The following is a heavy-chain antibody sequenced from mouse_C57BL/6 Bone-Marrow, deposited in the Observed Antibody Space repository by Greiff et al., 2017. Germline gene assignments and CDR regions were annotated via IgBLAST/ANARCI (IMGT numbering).Heavy chain of an antibody. V-gene: IGHV14-4*01. D-gene: IGHD1-1*01. CDR3: TTYGSSLWYFDV. J-gene: IGHJ1*03. CDR2: IDPENGDT. Sequence: EVKLMESGAELVRPGASVKLSCTASGFNIKDDYMHWVKQRPEQGLAWIGWIDPENGDTEYASKFQGKATITADTSSNTAYLQRSSLTSEDTAVYYCTTYGSSLWYFDVWGTGTTVTVSS. CDR1: GFNIKDDY.